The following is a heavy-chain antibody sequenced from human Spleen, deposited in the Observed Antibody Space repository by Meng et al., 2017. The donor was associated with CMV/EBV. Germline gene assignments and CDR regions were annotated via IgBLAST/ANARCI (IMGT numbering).Heavy chain of an antibody. V-gene: IGHV3-23*01. J-gene: IGHJ4*02. D-gene: IGHD2-2*01. CDR2: ISGSGGST. Sequence: GESLKISCAASGFTFDDYAMSWVRQAPGKGLEWVSAISGSGGSTYYADSVKGRFTISRDNSKNTLYLQMNSLKTEDTAVYYCTRARRYCSSTSCYVRHYFDYWGQGTLVTVSS. CDR3: TRARRYCSSTSCYVRHYFDY. CDR1: GFTFDDYA.